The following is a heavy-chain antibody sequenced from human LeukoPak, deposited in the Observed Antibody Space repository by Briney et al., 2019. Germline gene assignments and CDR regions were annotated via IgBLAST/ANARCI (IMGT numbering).Heavy chain of an antibody. V-gene: IGHV3-20*04. CDR1: GFTFNHYG. Sequence: PGGSLRLSCTASGFTFNHYGVTWVRQAPGQGLEWVSGIIWNGGGTSYADSVRGRFTISRDKAKNSLYLQMNSLRSEDTAVYYCASWRVTPLALEQFSRIAYWGQGTLVTASA. J-gene: IGHJ4*02. CDR3: ASWRVTPLALEQFSRIAY. CDR2: IIWNGGGT. D-gene: IGHD3-3*01.